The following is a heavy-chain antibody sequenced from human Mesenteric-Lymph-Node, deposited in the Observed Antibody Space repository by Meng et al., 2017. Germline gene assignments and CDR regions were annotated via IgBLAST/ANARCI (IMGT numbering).Heavy chain of an antibody. CDR1: GGSISSPNW. V-gene: IGHV4-4*02. Sequence: QVQLQESGPGLVRPSGTLSLTCAVSGGSISSPNWWSWFRQPPGKGLEWIGEIHHSGSTNYNPSLTSRVNMSVDKSKNQFSLKLSSVTAADTAVYYCARNYLYWGQGTLVTVSS. CDR2: IHHSGST. D-gene: IGHD3-10*01. CDR3: ARNYLY. J-gene: IGHJ4*02.